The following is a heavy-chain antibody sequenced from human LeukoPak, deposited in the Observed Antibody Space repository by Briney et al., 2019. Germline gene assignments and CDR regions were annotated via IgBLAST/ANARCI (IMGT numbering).Heavy chain of an antibody. Sequence: SETLSLTCAVYGGSFSGYYWSWIRQPPGKGLEWIGEINHSGSTNYNPSLKSRVTISVDTSKNQFSLKLSSVTAADTAVYYCAKKKGGGEMNSGYDQAEYYFDYWGQGTLVTVSS. V-gene: IGHV4-34*01. J-gene: IGHJ4*02. CDR2: INHSGST. D-gene: IGHD5-12*01. CDR1: GGSFSGYY. CDR3: AKKKGGGEMNSGYDQAEYYFDY.